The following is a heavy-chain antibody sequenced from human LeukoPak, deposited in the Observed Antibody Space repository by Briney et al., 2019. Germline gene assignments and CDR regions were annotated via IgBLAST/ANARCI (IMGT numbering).Heavy chain of an antibody. CDR1: GFTFSSYW. CDR3: ARRYFDY. CDR2: IKRDGSEK. V-gene: IGHV3-7*03. Sequence: GGSLRLSCAASGFTFSSYWMTWVRQAPGKGLEWVANIKRDGSEKHYVDPVKGRFTISRDNAKNSMFLQMNSLRAEDTAVYYCARRYFDYWGQGTLVTVSS. J-gene: IGHJ4*02.